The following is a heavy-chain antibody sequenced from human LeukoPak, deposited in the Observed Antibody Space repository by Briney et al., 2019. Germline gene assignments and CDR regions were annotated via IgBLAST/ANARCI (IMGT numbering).Heavy chain of an antibody. J-gene: IGHJ4*02. CDR2: IKPDGSGT. D-gene: IGHD6-13*01. CDR3: VPADKQ. Sequence: PGGSLRLSCAASGFTFSSNWMHWVRQAPGKGLVWVSLIKPDGSGTNYADSVKGRFTISRDNARNTLYLQMNSLRAEDTAVYYCVPADKQWGQGTLVTASS. CDR1: GFTFSSNW. V-gene: IGHV3-74*01.